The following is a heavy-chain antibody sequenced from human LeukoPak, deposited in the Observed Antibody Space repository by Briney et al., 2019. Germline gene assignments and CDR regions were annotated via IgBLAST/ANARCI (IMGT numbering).Heavy chain of an antibody. V-gene: IGHV4-59*01. CDR2: VHYSVST. CDR3: ARTEESGYNYGYFGYYYYMDV. D-gene: IGHD5-18*01. J-gene: IGHJ6*03. Sequence: PSETLSLTCTVSGGSISSYYWSWIRQPPGNGLELIGFVHYSVSTHYNPSLKSRVTISVDTSKNRVSLKLTSVTAADTAVYYCARTEESGYNYGYFGYYYYMDVWGKGTTVTVSS. CDR1: GGSISSYY.